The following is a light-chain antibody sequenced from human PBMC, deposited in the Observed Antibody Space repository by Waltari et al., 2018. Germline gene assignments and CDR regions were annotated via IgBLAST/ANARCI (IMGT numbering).Light chain of an antibody. V-gene: IGKV3-11*01. Sequence: EIVLTQSPATLSLSPGERATLSCRASQSVSSYLAWYQQKPGQAPRLLIHDASNRASGIPARFSGSGFGTDFTLTISSLEPEDSAVYYCQQRSNWPPLTFGGGTKVEIK. CDR3: QQRSNWPPLT. CDR2: DAS. CDR1: QSVSSY. J-gene: IGKJ4*01.